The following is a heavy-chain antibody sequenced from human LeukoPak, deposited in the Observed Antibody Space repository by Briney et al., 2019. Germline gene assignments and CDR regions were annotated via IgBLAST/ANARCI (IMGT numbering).Heavy chain of an antibody. Sequence: ASVKVSCKASGYTFTSYDINWVRQATGQGLEWMGWISAYNGNTNYAQKLQGRVTMTTDTSTSTAYMELRSLRSDDTAVYYCAREKVSGYSYGSSYYYYYYYMDVWGKGTTVTVSS. V-gene: IGHV1-18*01. J-gene: IGHJ6*03. CDR1: GYTFTSYD. CDR2: ISAYNGNT. CDR3: AREKVSGYSYGSSYYYYYYYMDV. D-gene: IGHD5-18*01.